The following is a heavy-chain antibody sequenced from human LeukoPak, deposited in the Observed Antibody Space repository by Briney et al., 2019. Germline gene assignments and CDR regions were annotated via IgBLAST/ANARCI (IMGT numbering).Heavy chain of an antibody. J-gene: IGHJ3*02. CDR3: ARDQGGARYCSSTSCYPDAFDI. CDR2: IIPIFGTA. V-gene: IGHV1-69*06. D-gene: IGHD2-2*01. CDR1: GYTFTSYG. Sequence: SVKVSCKASGYTFTSYGISWVRQAPGQGLEWMGGIIPIFGTANYAQKFQGRVTITADKSTSTAYMELSSLRSEDTAVYYCARDQGGARYCSSTSCYPDAFDIWGQGTMVTVSS.